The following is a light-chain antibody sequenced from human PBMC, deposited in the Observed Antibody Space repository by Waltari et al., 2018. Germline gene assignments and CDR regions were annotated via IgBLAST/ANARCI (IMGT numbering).Light chain of an antibody. CDR3: QQRGNGPPIT. J-gene: IGKJ5*01. V-gene: IGKV3-11*01. Sequence: EIVLTQSAATVSLSPGQTATLPCRASQSVSSYFGWFQQKPGHTPTLLIYYASNRAPGIPARFSGSGAETDFTLTISSRVPEDFAVYYCQQRGNGPPITFGQGTRLDMK. CDR2: YAS. CDR1: QSVSSY.